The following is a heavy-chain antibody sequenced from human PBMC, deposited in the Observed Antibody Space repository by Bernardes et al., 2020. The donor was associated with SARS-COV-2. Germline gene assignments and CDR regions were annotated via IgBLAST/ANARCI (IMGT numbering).Heavy chain of an antibody. Sequence: GGSLRLSCAASGFTFSSSWLHWVRQAPGTGLVWVSRINTDGSSTSYADSVKGRFTISRDNAKNMLFLQMSGLRAEDTAMYYCARDLGYCTNGVCSPWGQGTLVTVS. V-gene: IGHV3-74*01. CDR3: ARDLGYCTNGVCSP. CDR1: GFTFSSSW. J-gene: IGHJ5*02. D-gene: IGHD2-8*01. CDR2: INTDGSST.